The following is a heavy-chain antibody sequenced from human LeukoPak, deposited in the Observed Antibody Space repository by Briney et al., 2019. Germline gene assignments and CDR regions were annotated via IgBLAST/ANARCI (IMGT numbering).Heavy chain of an antibody. J-gene: IGHJ4*02. CDR2: ISSSSSYI. Sequence: PGGSLRLSCAASGFTFSSYSMNWVRQAPGKGLEWVSSISSSSSYIYYADSVKGRFTISRDNSKNTLYLQMNSLRAEDTAVYYCARVGGSTSSIGYWGQGTLVTVSS. CDR1: GFTFSSYS. D-gene: IGHD2-2*01. V-gene: IGHV3-21*01. CDR3: ARVGGSTSSIGY.